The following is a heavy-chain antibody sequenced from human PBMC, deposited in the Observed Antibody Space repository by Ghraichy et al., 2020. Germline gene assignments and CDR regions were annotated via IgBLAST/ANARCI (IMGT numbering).Heavy chain of an antibody. Sequence: SCAASGFTFSSYAMSWVRQAPGKGLEWVSAISGSGGSTYYADSVKGRFTISRDNSKNTLYLQMNSLRAEDTAVYYCAKEDWEVYYDFWSGYYRNDAFDIWGQGTMVTVSS. CDR3: AKEDWEVYYDFWSGYYRNDAFDI. D-gene: IGHD3-3*01. J-gene: IGHJ3*02. CDR2: ISGSGGST. CDR1: GFTFSSYA. V-gene: IGHV3-23*01.